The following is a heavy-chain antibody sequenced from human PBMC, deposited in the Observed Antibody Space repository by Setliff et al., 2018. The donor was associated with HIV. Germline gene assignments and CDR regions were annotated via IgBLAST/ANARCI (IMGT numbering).Heavy chain of an antibody. J-gene: IGHJ5*02. D-gene: IGHD6-19*01. Sequence: SETLSLTCTVSGDSFNNYYCSWIRQLTGKGLEWIAYMSYSGGANYNPSLKSRVTISVDTSKGQFSLRLSSVTAADTAVYYCARLPRIALSGTFGWFDPWGQGTLVTVSS. V-gene: IGHV4-59*08. CDR3: ARLPRIALSGTFGWFDP. CDR2: MSYSGGA. CDR1: GDSFNNYY.